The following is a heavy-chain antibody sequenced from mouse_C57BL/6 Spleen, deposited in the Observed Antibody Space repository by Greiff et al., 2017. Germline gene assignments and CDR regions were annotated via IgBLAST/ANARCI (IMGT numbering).Heavy chain of an antibody. Sequence: QVQLQQSGAELVRPGTSVKVSCKASGYAFTNYLIEWVKQRPGQGLEWIGVINPGSGGTNYNEKFKGKAKLTADKSSSTAYMQLSSLTSEDSAVYFCAIYSYYAMDYWGQGTSVTVSS. CDR2: INPGSGGT. D-gene: IGHD2-1*01. CDR3: AIYSYYAMDY. J-gene: IGHJ4*01. CDR1: GYAFTNYL. V-gene: IGHV1-54*01.